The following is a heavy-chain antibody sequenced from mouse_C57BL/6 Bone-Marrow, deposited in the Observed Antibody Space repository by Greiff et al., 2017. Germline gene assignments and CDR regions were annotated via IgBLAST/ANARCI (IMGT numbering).Heavy chain of an antibody. CDR2: INPSSGYT. V-gene: IGHV1-4*01. CDR1: GYTFTSYT. D-gene: IGHD2-12*01. Sequence: QVQLQQSGAELARPGASVKMSCKASGYTFTSYTMHWVKQRPGQGLEWIGYINPSSGYTKYNQKFKDKATLTADKSSSTAYMQLSSLTSEDSAVYYCARGNDEGYYFDYWGQGTTLTVSS. CDR3: ARGNDEGYYFDY. J-gene: IGHJ2*01.